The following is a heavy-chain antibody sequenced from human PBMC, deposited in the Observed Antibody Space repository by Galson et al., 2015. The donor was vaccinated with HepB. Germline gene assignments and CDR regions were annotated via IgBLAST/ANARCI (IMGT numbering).Heavy chain of an antibody. CDR1: GFTFSNAW. D-gene: IGHD3-22*01. J-gene: IGHJ3*02. V-gene: IGHV3-15*01. CDR3: TTDRYYYDSSADAFDI. Sequence: SLRLSCAASGFTFSNAWMSWVRQAPGKGLEWVGRIKSKTDGGTTDYAAPVKGRFTISRDDSKNTLYLQMNSLKTEDTAVYYCTTDRYYYDSSADAFDIWGQGTMVTVSS. CDR2: IKSKTDGGTT.